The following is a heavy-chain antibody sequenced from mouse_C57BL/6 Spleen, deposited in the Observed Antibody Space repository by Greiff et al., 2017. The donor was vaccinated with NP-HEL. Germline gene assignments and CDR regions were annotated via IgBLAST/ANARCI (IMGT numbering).Heavy chain of an antibody. V-gene: IGHV1-54*01. D-gene: IGHD1-1*01. J-gene: IGHJ4*01. CDR1: GYAFTNYL. CDR3: ASYYYGSGYAMDY. CDR2: INPGSGGT. Sequence: VKLQESGAELVRPGTSVKVSCKASGYAFTNYLIEWVKQRPGQGLEWIGVINPGSGGTNYNEKFKGKATLTADKSSSTAYMQLSSLTSEDSAVYFCASYYYGSGYAMDYWGQGTSVTVSS.